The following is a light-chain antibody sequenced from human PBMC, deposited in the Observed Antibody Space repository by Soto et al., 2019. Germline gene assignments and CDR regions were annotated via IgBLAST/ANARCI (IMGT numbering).Light chain of an antibody. V-gene: IGKV3-20*01. CDR1: QSVSSSY. CDR3: QQYGSSPPHT. Sequence: EIVLTQSPGTLSLSPGERATLSCRASQSVSSSYLAWDQQKPGQAPRLLIYGASSRATGIPDRFSGSGSGTDFTLTISRLEPEDFAVYYCQQYGSSPPHTFGPGTTVDIK. CDR2: GAS. J-gene: IGKJ3*01.